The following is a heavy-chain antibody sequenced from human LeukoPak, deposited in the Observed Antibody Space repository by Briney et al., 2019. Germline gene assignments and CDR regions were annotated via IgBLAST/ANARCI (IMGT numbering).Heavy chain of an antibody. V-gene: IGHV3-30*03. CDR2: ISYDGSNK. Sequence: GMSLRLSCAASGFTFSSYGMHWVRQDPGKGLEWVAVISYDGSNKYYADSVKGRFTISRDNSKNTLYLQMNSLRAEDTAVYYCARVFYASGSYFDYWGQGTLVSVSS. D-gene: IGHD3-10*01. J-gene: IGHJ4*02. CDR1: GFTFSSYG. CDR3: ARVFYASGSYFDY.